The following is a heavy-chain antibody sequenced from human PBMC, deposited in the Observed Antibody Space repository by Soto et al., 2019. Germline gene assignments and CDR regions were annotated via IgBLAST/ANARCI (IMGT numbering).Heavy chain of an antibody. D-gene: IGHD5-18*01. CDR3: ARTRRYSYGQRYDAPFHY. J-gene: IGHJ4*02. CDR1: GGTFSSYP. V-gene: IGHV1-69*02. Sequence: QVQLVQSGAEVKKPGSSVKVSCKASGGTFSSYPISWVRQAPGQGLEWMGRIIPILGIANYAQKFQGRVTSTADKSTSTAYMELSNLRVAETAVYYCARTRRYSYGQRYDAPFHYWGQGTLFSVSS. CDR2: IIPILGIA.